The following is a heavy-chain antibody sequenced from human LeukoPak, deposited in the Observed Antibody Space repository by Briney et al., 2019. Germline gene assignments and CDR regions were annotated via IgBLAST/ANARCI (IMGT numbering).Heavy chain of an antibody. D-gene: IGHD2-2*01. CDR3: AATASGTTSWPH. J-gene: IGHJ1*01. CDR2: INPADSDT. V-gene: IGHV5-51*01. CDR1: GYSFTSYW. Sequence: GESLKISCKGSGYSFTSYWISWVRQMPGKGLEWMGIINPADSDTRYSPSFQGQVTISADKSITTAYLQWSSLRASDTAMYYCAATASGTTSWPHWGQGTLVTVSS.